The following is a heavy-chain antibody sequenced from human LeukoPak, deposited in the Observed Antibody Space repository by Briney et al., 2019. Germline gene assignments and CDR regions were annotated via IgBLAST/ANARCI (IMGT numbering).Heavy chain of an antibody. D-gene: IGHD3-10*01. CDR2: INHSGST. Sequence: SETLSLTCAVYGGSFSGYYWSWIRQPPGEGLEWIGEINHSGSTNYNPSLKSRVTISVDTSKNQFSLKLSSVTAADTAVYYCARAMVRGVIIFVGAFDIWGQGTMVTVSS. V-gene: IGHV4-34*01. CDR1: GGSFSGYY. CDR3: ARAMVRGVIIFVGAFDI. J-gene: IGHJ3*02.